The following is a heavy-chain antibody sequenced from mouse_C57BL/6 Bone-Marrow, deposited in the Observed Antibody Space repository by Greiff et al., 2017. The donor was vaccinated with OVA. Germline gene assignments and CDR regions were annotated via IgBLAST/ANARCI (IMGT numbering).Heavy chain of an antibody. CDR3: VRRGSYDYEAMDY. CDR2: IRSKSNNYAT. CDR1: GFSFNTYA. V-gene: IGHV10-1*01. D-gene: IGHD2-12*01. J-gene: IGHJ4*01. Sequence: EVQRVESGGGLVQPKGSLKLSCAASGFSFNTYAMNWVRQAPGKGLEWVARIRSKSNNYATYYADSVKDRFTISRDDSESMLYLQMNNLKTEDTAMYYCVRRGSYDYEAMDYWGQGTSVTVSS.